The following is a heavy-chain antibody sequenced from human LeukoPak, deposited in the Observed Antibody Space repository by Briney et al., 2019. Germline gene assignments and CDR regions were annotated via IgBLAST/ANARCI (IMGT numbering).Heavy chain of an antibody. V-gene: IGHV3-30-3*01. J-gene: IGHJ3*02. CDR3: ARLRIQLFAFDI. CDR1: GFTFSSYA. Sequence: GGSLRLSCAASGFTFSSYAMHWVRQAPGKGLEWVAVISYDGSNKYYADSVKGRFTISRDNSKNTLYLQMNSLRAEDTAVYYCARLRIQLFAFDIWGQGTMVTVSS. D-gene: IGHD5-18*01. CDR2: ISYDGSNK.